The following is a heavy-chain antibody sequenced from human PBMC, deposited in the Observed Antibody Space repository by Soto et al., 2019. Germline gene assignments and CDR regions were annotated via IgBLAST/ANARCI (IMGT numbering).Heavy chain of an antibody. CDR2: ITWDDDK. D-gene: IGHD6-19*01. V-gene: IGHV2-5*02. J-gene: IGHJ4*02. CDR1: GCSSNTGGVG. CDR3: ALRRGGFGGGWTTPDFDY. Sequence: QITLKESGPTVVKPTPTLTLTCSLCGCSSNTGGVGVGWISQPPGKALEWLAGITWDDDKRWNPSRRDRPTINRAGSDEEGVLPGTNMDPLDTGLSYLALRRGGFGGGWTTPDFDYWCQGTLVTV.